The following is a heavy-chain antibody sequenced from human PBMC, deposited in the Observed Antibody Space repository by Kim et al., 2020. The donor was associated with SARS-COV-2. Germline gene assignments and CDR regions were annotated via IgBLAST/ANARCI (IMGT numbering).Heavy chain of an antibody. D-gene: IGHD2-8*01. CDR3: TTEGYAISGGREIDY. J-gene: IGHJ4*02. Sequence: PVKGRFNNSRDNSKNTLYLQMNSLKTEDTAVYYCTTEGYAISGGREIDYWGQGTLVTVSS. V-gene: IGHV3-15*01.